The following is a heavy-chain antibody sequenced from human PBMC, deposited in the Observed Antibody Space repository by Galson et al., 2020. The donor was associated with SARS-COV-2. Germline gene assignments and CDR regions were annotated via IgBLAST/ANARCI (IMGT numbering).Heavy chain of an antibody. J-gene: IGHJ2*01. CDR3: ARVENTVTTWYFDL. CDR1: GDSISSYY. V-gene: IGHV4-59*01. CDR2: IYYSGST. Sequence: SQTLSLTCTVSGDSISSYYWSWLRQPPGKGLEWIGYIYYSGSTKYNPSLKSRATISVDTSKSQFSLNLSSVTAADTAVYYCARVENTVTTWYFDLWGRGSLVTVFS. D-gene: IGHD4-17*01.